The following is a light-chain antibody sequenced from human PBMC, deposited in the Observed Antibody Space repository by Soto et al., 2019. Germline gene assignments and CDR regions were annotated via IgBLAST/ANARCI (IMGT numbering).Light chain of an antibody. Sequence: QSVLTQPPLVSAAPGQKVTISCSGSSSNIGNNYVSWYQQFPGTAPKLLIYDNNKRPSGIPDRFSGSKSGTSATLGITGLQAGDEADYYCGAWDSSPRAGVFGGGTKLTVL. CDR3: GAWDSSPRAGV. CDR1: SSNIGNNY. J-gene: IGLJ2*01. V-gene: IGLV1-51*01. CDR2: DNN.